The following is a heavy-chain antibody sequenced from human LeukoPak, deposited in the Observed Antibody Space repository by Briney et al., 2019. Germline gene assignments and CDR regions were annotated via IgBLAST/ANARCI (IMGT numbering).Heavy chain of an antibody. CDR2: IRYDGSNK. V-gene: IGHV3-30*02. J-gene: IGHJ6*03. CDR3: ATLDSSWYYMDV. CDR1: GFTFSSYG. Sequence: QPGGSLRLSCAASGFTFSSYGMHWVRQAPGKGLEWVAFIRYDGSNKYYADSVKGRFTISRDNSKNTLYLQMNSLRAEDTAVYYCATLDSSWYYMDVWGKGTTVTVSS. D-gene: IGHD6-13*01.